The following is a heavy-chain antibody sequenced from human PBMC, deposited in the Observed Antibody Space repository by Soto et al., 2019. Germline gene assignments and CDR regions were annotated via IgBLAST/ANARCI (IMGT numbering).Heavy chain of an antibody. V-gene: IGHV4-34*01. D-gene: IGHD3-3*01. J-gene: IGHJ6*02. CDR2: INHSGST. CDR3: ARLPTIFGVVIISHYYYYGMDV. Sequence: SETLSLTCAVYGGSFSGYYWSWIRQPPGKGLEWIGEINHSGSTNYNPSLKSRVTISVDTSKNQFSLKLSSVTAADTVVYYCARLPTIFGVVIISHYYYYGMDVWGQGTTVTVSS. CDR1: GGSFSGYY.